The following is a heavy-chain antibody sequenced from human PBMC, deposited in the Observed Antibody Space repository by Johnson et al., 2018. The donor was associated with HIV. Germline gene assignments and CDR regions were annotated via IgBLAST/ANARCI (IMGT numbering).Heavy chain of an antibody. CDR3: ATPRIPTDRAFDI. CDR1: GFTVSSNY. Sequence: VQLVETGGGLIQPGGSLRLSCAASGFTVSSNYMSWVRQAPGKGLEWVSVIYSGGSTYYADSVKGRFTISRDNSKNTLYLQMNSLRAEDPAVYYCATPRIPTDRAFDIWGQGTMVTVSS. J-gene: IGHJ3*02. CDR2: IYSGGST. V-gene: IGHV3-53*02. D-gene: IGHD2/OR15-2a*01.